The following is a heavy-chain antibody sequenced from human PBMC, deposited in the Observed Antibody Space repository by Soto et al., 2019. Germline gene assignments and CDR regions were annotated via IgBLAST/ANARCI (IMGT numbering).Heavy chain of an antibody. D-gene: IGHD2-8*02. CDR2: IGTQHDA. V-gene: IGHV3-13*01. CDR3: ARQASYWHGGGGWIDP. CDR1: GFTFSAYD. Sequence: EVQLVESGGGLVQPGESLRLSCVASGFTFSAYDMHWVRQPTGKGLEWVSAIGTQHDAYYPDSVKGRFTISRENAKNSLYLQMNSLTTGDTAVYYCARQASYWHGGGGWIDPWGQGTLVTVSS. J-gene: IGHJ5*02.